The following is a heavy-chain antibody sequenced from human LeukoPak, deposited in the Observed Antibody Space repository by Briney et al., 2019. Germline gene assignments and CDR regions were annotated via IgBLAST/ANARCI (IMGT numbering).Heavy chain of an antibody. Sequence: ASVKVSCKVSGYTLTELSMHWVRQAPGKGLEWMGGFDPEDGETIYAQKFQGRVTMTEDTSTDTAYMELSSLRSEDTAVYYCATGLPSLRWFTMIADDAFGIWGQGTMVTVSS. J-gene: IGHJ3*02. CDR1: GYTLTELS. D-gene: IGHD3-22*01. CDR2: FDPEDGET. CDR3: ATGLPSLRWFTMIADDAFGI. V-gene: IGHV1-24*01.